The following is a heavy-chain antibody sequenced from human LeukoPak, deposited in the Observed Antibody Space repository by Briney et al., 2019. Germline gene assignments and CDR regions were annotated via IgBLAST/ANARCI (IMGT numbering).Heavy chain of an antibody. V-gene: IGHV3-30*03. CDR1: GFTFSSYG. Sequence: GGSLRPSCAASGFTFSSYGMHWVRQAPGKGLEWVAVISYDGSNKYYADSVKGRFTISRDNSKNTLYLQMNSLRAEDTAVYYCARDSTDILTGYYNGAFDIWGQGTMVTVSS. CDR3: ARDSTDILTGYYNGAFDI. J-gene: IGHJ3*02. D-gene: IGHD3-9*01. CDR2: ISYDGSNK.